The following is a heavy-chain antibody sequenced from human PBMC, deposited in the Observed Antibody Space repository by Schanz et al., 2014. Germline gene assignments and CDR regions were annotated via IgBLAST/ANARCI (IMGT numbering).Heavy chain of an antibody. CDR1: EFTFSSYS. CDR2: ISSSSSYI. Sequence: EVQLVESGGGLVKPGGSLRLSCEASEFTFSSYSMNWVRQAPGKGLEWVSSISSSSSYIYYADSVKGRFTVSRDNARNSLYLHMNTLGAEDTAVYYCAKQIHYDILTVTRNWGQGTLVTVSS. J-gene: IGHJ4*02. CDR3: AKQIHYDILTVTRN. D-gene: IGHD3-9*01. V-gene: IGHV3-21*04.